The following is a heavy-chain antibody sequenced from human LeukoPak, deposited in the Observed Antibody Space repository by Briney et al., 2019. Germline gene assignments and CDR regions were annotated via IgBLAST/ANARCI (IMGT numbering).Heavy chain of an antibody. D-gene: IGHD3-10*01. Sequence: SETLSLTCTVSAYSITSSFWSWIRQSPGKAPEWIGYVHFSGNTNYNPSLKSRVTISVDTSTNQFSLHLRSVTAADTAVYYCARVFGDSELRIDYWGQGTQVTVSS. CDR1: AYSITSSF. V-gene: IGHV4-59*01. CDR3: ARVFGDSELRIDY. J-gene: IGHJ4*02. CDR2: VHFSGNT.